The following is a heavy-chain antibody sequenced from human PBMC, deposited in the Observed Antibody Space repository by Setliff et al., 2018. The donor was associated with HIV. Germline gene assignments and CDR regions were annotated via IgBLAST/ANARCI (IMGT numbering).Heavy chain of an antibody. D-gene: IGHD3-10*01. CDR3: ARSVLLWFGELHFDY. J-gene: IGHJ4*02. V-gene: IGHV1-2*02. CDR1: GYTFTDYY. CDR2: INPNSGDT. Sequence: ASVKVSCKASGYTFTDYYIHWVRQAPGQGLEWMGWINPNSGDTNYAQKFQGRVTMTRDTSISTAYMELSRLRSDDTAVYYCARSVLLWFGELHFDYWGQGTLVTVSS.